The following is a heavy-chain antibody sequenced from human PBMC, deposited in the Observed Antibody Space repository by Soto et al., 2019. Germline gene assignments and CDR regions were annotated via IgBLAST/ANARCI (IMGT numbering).Heavy chain of an antibody. CDR2: IYPGDSDT. Sequence: GESLKISCKGSGYSFTSYWIGWVRQMPGKGLEWMGIIYPGDSDTRYSPSFQGQVTISADKSISTAYLQWSSLKASDTAMYYCARSYYYGSGSYYRDPPTYYYYGMDAWGQGTTVTVSS. V-gene: IGHV5-51*01. CDR1: GYSFTSYW. CDR3: ARSYYYGSGSYYRDPPTYYYYGMDA. D-gene: IGHD3-10*01. J-gene: IGHJ6*02.